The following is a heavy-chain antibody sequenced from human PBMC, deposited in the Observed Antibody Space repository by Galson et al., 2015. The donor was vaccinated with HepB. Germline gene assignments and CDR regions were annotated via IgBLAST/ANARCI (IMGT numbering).Heavy chain of an antibody. Sequence: QSGAEVKKPGESLRISCKGSGYSFTSYWISWVRQMPGKGLEWMGRIDPSDSYTNYSPSFQGHVTISADKSISTAYLQWSSLKASDTAMYYCARSYCGGDCYSAGAFDIWGQGTMVTVSS. V-gene: IGHV5-10-1*01. J-gene: IGHJ3*02. CDR3: ARSYCGGDCYSAGAFDI. CDR2: IDPSDSYT. D-gene: IGHD2-21*02. CDR1: GYSFTSYW.